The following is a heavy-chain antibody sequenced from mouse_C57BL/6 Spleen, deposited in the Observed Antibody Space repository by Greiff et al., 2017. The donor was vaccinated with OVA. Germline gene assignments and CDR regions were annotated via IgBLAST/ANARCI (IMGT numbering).Heavy chain of an antibody. J-gene: IGHJ2*01. D-gene: IGHD1-1*01. CDR1: GYTFTDYN. CDR2: INPNNGGT. CDR3: HFYYGSFDY. V-gene: IGHV1-22*01. Sequence: EVQLQQSGPELVKPGASVKMSCKASGYTFTDYNMHWVKQSHGKSLEWIGYINPNNGGTSYNQKFKGKATLTVNKSSSTAYMALRSLTSEDSAVYYCHFYYGSFDYWGQGTTLTVSS.